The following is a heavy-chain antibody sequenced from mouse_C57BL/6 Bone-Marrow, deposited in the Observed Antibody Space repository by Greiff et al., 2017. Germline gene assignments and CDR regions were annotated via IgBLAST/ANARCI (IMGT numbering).Heavy chain of an antibody. V-gene: IGHV1-69*01. CDR2: IDPSDSFT. J-gene: IGHJ3*01. CDR1: GYTFTSYW. Sequence: VQLQQPGAELVMPGASVKLSCKASGYTFTSYWMHWVKQRPGQGLEWIGEIDPSDSFTNYNQKFKGKSTLPVDKSSSTAYMQLSSLTSEDSAVYYCAREDIYYDYGFAYWGQGTLVTVSA. D-gene: IGHD2-4*01. CDR3: AREDIYYDYGFAY.